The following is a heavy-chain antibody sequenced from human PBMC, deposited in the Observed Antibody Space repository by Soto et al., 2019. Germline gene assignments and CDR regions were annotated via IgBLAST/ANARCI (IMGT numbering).Heavy chain of an antibody. CDR3: ARQVRNYYDSSGYFHWFDP. CDR2: IYYSGST. Sequence: SETLSLTCTVSGGSISSSSYYWGWIRQPPGKGLEWIGSIYYSGSTYYNPSLKSRVTISVDTSKNQFSLKLSSVTAADTAVYYCARQVRNYYDSSGYFHWFDPWGQGTLVTVSS. D-gene: IGHD3-22*01. V-gene: IGHV4-39*01. CDR1: GGSISSSSYY. J-gene: IGHJ5*02.